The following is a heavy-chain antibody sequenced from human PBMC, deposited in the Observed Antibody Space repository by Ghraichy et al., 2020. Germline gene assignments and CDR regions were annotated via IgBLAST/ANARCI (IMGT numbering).Heavy chain of an antibody. J-gene: IGHJ3*02. D-gene: IGHD6-13*01. CDR2: INHSGST. CDR1: GGSFSGYY. V-gene: IGHV4-34*01. Sequence: SETLSLTCAVYGGSFSGYYWSWIRQPPGKGLEWIGEINHSGSTNYNPSLKSRVTISVDTSKNQFSLKLSSVTAADTAVYYCARDGDLSSSWYGLKDDAFDIWGQGTMVTVSS. CDR3: ARDGDLSSSWYGLKDDAFDI.